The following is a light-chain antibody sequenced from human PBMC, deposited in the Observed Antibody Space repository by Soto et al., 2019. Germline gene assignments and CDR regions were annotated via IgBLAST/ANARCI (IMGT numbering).Light chain of an antibody. Sequence: QSVLTQPPSVSGAPGQRVTISCTGSSSNIGAGYDVHWYQQLPGTAPKLLIYGNSNRPSGVPDRFSGSKSVTSASLAITGLQAEDEADYYCQSYDSSLSGHNYVFGTGTKLTVL. CDR3: QSYDSSLSGHNYV. V-gene: IGLV1-40*01. J-gene: IGLJ1*01. CDR2: GNS. CDR1: SSNIGAGYD.